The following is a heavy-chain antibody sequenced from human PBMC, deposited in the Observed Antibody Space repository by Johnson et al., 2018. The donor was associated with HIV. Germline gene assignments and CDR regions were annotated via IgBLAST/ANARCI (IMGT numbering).Heavy chain of an antibody. CDR1: GFTFSSYA. D-gene: IGHD1-26*01. J-gene: IGHJ3*02. Sequence: QVQLVESGGGVVQPGRSLRLSCAASGFTFSSYAMHWVRQATGKRLEWVSGIDTAGNTYYADSVKGRLTISRDNSKNTLYLQMNSLRAEDTAVYYCAKDLFTEREDDVFDIWGQGTLVTVSS. CDR3: AKDLFTEREDDVFDI. CDR2: IDTAGNT. V-gene: IGHV3-NL1*01.